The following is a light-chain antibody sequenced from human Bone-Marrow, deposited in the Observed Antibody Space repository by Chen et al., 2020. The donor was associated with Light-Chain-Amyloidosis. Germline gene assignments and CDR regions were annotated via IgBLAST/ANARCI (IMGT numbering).Light chain of an antibody. V-gene: IGLV3-25*03. CDR3: QSADSSGTYEVI. J-gene: IGLJ2*01. CDR2: RAT. Sequence: SYELTQPPSVSVSPGKRARITCSGDVLPTKYVYWYQQKPGQAPVLVIHRATERPSGISERFSGSSSGTTATLTISGVQAEDEADYHCQSADSSGTYEVIFGGGTKLTVL. CDR1: VLPTKY.